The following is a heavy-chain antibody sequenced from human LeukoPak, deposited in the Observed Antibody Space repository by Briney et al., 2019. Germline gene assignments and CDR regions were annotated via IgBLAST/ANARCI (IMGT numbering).Heavy chain of an antibody. V-gene: IGHV4-59*01. D-gene: IGHD3-22*01. CDR1: GGSISSYY. Sequence: PSETLSLTCTVSGGSISSYYWSWIRQPPGKGLEWIGYIYYSGSTNYNPSLKSRVTISVDTSKNQFSLKLSSVTAADTAVYYCARVLLYYYDSSGLSFDPWGQGTLVTVSS. J-gene: IGHJ5*02. CDR3: ARVLLYYYDSSGLSFDP. CDR2: IYYSGST.